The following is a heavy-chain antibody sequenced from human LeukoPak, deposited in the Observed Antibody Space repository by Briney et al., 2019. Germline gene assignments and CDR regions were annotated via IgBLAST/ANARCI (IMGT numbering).Heavy chain of an antibody. V-gene: IGHV4-34*01. CDR3: ARGFTDIYYYYYYMGA. CDR2: INHSGST. CDR1: GGSFSGYY. Sequence: PSETLSLTCAVYGGSFSGYYWSWIRQPPGKGLEWIGEINHSGSTNYNPSLKSRVTISVDTSKNQFSLKLSSVTAADTAVYYCARGFTDIYYYYYYMGAWGKGTTVTVSS. J-gene: IGHJ6*03. D-gene: IGHD2-8*02.